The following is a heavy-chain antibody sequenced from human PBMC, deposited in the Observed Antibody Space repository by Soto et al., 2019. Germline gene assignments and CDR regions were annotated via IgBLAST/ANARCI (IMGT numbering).Heavy chain of an antibody. Sequence: SETLSLTCTVSGGSFSGYYWSWIRQPPGKGLEWIGEINHSGSTNYNPSLKSRVTISVDTSKNQFSLKLSSVTAADTAVHYCAREGGNWNYDPARGGMDVWGQGTTVT. CDR3: AREGGNWNYDPARGGMDV. CDR1: GGSFSGYY. D-gene: IGHD1-7*01. V-gene: IGHV4-34*01. CDR2: INHSGST. J-gene: IGHJ6*02.